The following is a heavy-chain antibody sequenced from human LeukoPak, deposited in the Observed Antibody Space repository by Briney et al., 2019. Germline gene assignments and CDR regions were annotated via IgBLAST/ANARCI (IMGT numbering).Heavy chain of an antibody. V-gene: IGHV1-18*01. CDR2: ISAYNGNT. D-gene: IGHD2-2*01. CDR1: GYTFTSYG. J-gene: IGHJ3*02. Sequence: GASVKVSCKASGYTFTSYGISWVRQAPGRGLEWMGWISAYNGNTNYAQKLQGRVTMTTDTSTSTAYMELRSLRSDDTAVYYCARDLAVVVPAASSLTPDDAFDIWGQGTMVTVSS. CDR3: ARDLAVVVPAASSLTPDDAFDI.